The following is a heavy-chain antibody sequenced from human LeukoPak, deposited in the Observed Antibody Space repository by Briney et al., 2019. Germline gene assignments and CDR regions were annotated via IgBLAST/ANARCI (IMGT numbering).Heavy chain of an antibody. D-gene: IGHD2-15*01. CDR3: ARGSIVVVVAASGIGDYYYYGMDV. J-gene: IGHJ6*02. CDR1: GGSFSGYY. Sequence: KPSETLSLTCAVYGGSFSGYYWSWIRQPPGKGLEWIGEINHSGSTNYNPSLKSRVTISADTSKNQFSLKLSSVTAADTAVYYCARGSIVVVVAASGIGDYYYYGMDVWGQGTTVTVSS. CDR2: INHSGST. V-gene: IGHV4-34*01.